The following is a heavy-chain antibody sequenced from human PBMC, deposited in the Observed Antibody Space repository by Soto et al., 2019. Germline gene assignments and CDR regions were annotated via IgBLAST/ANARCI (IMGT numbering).Heavy chain of an antibody. J-gene: IGHJ4*02. Sequence: QVQLMQSGAEVKRPGASVKISCKPSGYPFISYYIHWVRQAPGQGLEWVGLIDPSRGATSYAERFQGRLSITSDESTATVYMNVWSLTSDDTAIYYCATFPRGYWGQGTLVSVSS. V-gene: IGHV1-46*01. CDR1: GYPFISYY. CDR3: ATFPRGY. CDR2: IDPSRGAT.